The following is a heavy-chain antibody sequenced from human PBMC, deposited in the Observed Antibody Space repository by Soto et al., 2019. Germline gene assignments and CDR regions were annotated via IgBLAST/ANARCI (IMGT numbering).Heavy chain of an antibody. CDR2: ISAYNGNT. CDR3: ARRPKNYYYYYYYMDV. Sequence: ASVKVSCKASGYTFTSYGISWVRQAPGQGLEWMGWISAYNGNTNYAQKLQGRVTMTTDTSTSTAYMELRSLRSDDTAVYYCARRPKNYYYYYYYMDVWGKGTTVTVSS. CDR1: GYTFTSYG. J-gene: IGHJ6*03. V-gene: IGHV1-18*01.